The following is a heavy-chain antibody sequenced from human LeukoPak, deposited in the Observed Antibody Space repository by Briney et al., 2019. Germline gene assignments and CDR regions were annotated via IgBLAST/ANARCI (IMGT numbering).Heavy chain of an antibody. D-gene: IGHD2-2*01. CDR2: IYTSGST. V-gene: IGHV4-61*02. CDR1: GGSISSGSYY. Sequence: SETLSLTCTVSGGSISSGSYYWSWIRQPAGKGLERIGRIYTSGSTNYNPSLKSRVTISVDTSKNQFSLKLSSVTAADTAVYYCARVGCSSTRCYGWFYYMDVWGKRTTVTVSS. J-gene: IGHJ6*03. CDR3: ARVGCSSTRCYGWFYYMDV.